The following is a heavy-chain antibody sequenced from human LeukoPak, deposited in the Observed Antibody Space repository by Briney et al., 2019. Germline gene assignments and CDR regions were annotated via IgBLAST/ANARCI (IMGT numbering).Heavy chain of an antibody. D-gene: IGHD6-19*01. V-gene: IGHV3-74*01. Sequence: PGGSLRLSCAASGFTFSSYWMHWVRQAPGKGLMWVSRINSDGSSTTYADSVKGRFTISRDNAKNSLYLQMNSLRAEDTAVYYCAREGGGWEYYFDYWGQGTLVTVSS. J-gene: IGHJ4*02. CDR2: INSDGSST. CDR3: AREGGGWEYYFDY. CDR1: GFTFSSYW.